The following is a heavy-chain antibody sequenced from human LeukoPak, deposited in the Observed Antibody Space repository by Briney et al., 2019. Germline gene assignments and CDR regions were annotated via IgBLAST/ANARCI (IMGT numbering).Heavy chain of an antibody. CDR2: FDPEDGET. D-gene: IGHD1-7*01. V-gene: IGHV1-24*01. J-gene: IGHJ3*02. CDR1: GYTLTELS. Sequence: ASVKVSCKVSGYTLTELSMHWVRQAPGKGLEWMGGFDPEDGETIYAQKFRGRVTMTEDTSTDTAYMELSSLRSEDTAVYYCATEGGPITGTTGVNRAFDIWGQGTMVTVSS. CDR3: ATEGGPITGTTGVNRAFDI.